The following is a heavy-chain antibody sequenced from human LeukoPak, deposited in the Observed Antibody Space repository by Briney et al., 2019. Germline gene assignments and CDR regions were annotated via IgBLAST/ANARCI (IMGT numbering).Heavy chain of an antibody. CDR2: NNGDGSTT. V-gene: IGHV3-74*01. CDR3: ARDPRNVGLAP. Sequence: GGSLRLSCVAPGFSLSGYWMYWVRQAPGKGLMYISRNNGDGSTTNYADVVKGRFTMSRDNVKNALYLQMNSLRVEDTAVYYCARDPRNVGLAPWGQGTLVTVSS. CDR1: GFSLSGYW. D-gene: IGHD2-15*01. J-gene: IGHJ5*02.